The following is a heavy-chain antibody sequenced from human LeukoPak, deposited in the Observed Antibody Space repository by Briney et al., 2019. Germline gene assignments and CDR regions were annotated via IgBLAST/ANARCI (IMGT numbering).Heavy chain of an antibody. J-gene: IGHJ6*02. CDR1: GFTFSSYS. D-gene: IGHD4-17*01. V-gene: IGHV3-21*01. CDR2: ISSSSYI. Sequence: GGSLRLSCAASGFTFSSYSMNWVRQAPGKGLEWVSSISSSSYIYYADSVKGRFTISRDNAKNSLYLQMNSLRAEDTAVYYCAKDYGDYAYYYGMDVWGQGTTVTVSS. CDR3: AKDYGDYAYYYGMDV.